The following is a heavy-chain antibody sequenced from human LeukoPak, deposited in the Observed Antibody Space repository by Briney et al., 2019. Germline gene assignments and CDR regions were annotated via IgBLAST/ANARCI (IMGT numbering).Heavy chain of an antibody. J-gene: IGHJ4*02. CDR3: AKDSGTVEMATKSPTYFDY. V-gene: IGHV3-74*01. Sequence: ASLRLSCAASGFTFSSYWMHWVRQAPGGGLVWVSRIKYDESITNYADYVKGRFTISRDNTKNTLNVQMNSLRAEDTAVYYCAKDSGTVEMATKSPTYFDYWGQGTLVTVSS. CDR2: IKYDESIT. CDR1: GFTFSSYW. D-gene: IGHD5-24*01.